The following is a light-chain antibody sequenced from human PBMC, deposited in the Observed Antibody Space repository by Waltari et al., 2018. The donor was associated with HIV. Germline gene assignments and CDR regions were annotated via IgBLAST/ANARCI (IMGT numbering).Light chain of an antibody. J-gene: IGKJ4*01. V-gene: IGKV1-27*01. CDR3: QKYNSVVS. Sequence: QMTQSPSSLSESVGERVTITCRASQDIRHYVAWYQQKSGRVHKLLSHSASTLQSGVPSRFSGTGSGTEFTLTISSLQPDDVATYYCQKYNSVVSFGGGTKVEI. CDR2: SAS. CDR1: QDIRHY.